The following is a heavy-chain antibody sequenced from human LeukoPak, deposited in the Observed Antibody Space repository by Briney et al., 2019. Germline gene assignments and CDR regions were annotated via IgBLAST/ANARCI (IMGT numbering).Heavy chain of an antibody. CDR3: ARVLRYCSGGNCYSGGLGYMDV. J-gene: IGHJ6*03. CDR2: IRSTANGYAT. V-gene: IGHV3-73*01. D-gene: IGHD2-15*01. CDR1: GFTFSGSA. Sequence: GGSLRLSCAASGFTFSGSALHWVRQASGKGLEWVGRIRSTANGYATACAASVKGRFTISRDNAKNSLFLQMNSLRAEDTAVYYCARVLRYCSGGNCYSGGLGYMDVWGKGTTVTISS.